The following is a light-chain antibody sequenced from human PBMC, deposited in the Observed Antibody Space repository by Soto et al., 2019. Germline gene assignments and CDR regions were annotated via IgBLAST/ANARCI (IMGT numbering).Light chain of an antibody. Sequence: IQMTQSPSSLSASVGDRVTITCLASQGISSYLAWYQQKPGKAPKLLIYAASTLQSGVPSRFSGSGSGTDFTLTISCLQSEDFATYYCQQYYSYPFTFGPGTKVDIK. V-gene: IGKV1-8*01. J-gene: IGKJ3*01. CDR1: QGISSY. CDR2: AAS. CDR3: QQYYSYPFT.